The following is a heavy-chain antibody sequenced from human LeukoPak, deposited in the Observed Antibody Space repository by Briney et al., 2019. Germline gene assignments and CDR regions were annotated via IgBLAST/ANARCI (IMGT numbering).Heavy chain of an antibody. Sequence: GGSLKLSCAACGFTFSGSAMHWVPQASGNGLEWVGRIRSKANSYATAYAASLKGRFTISRDDSKNTAYLQMNSLKTEDTAVYYCTRQGQDYYGSGSYSYYYFYMDVWGKGTTVTISS. CDR3: TRQGQDYYGSGSYSYYYFYMDV. D-gene: IGHD3-10*01. J-gene: IGHJ6*03. CDR2: IRSKANSYAT. V-gene: IGHV3-73*01. CDR1: GFTFSGSA.